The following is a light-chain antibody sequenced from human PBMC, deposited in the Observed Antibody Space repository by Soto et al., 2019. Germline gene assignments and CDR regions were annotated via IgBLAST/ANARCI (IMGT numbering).Light chain of an antibody. CDR3: QQYGSSAPIT. J-gene: IGKJ5*01. CDR2: GAS. CDR1: QSVTNNN. Sequence: EIVLTQSPGTLSLSPGERSTLSCRAIQSVTNNNLNWYQQKPGQAPRLLIYGASIRATGIPDRFSGSGSETDFTLTISRLEPEDFALYYCQQYGSSAPITYGQGTRLENK. V-gene: IGKV3-20*01.